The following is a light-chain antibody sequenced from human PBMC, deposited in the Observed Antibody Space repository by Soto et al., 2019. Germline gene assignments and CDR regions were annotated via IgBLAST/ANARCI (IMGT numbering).Light chain of an antibody. V-gene: IGKV3-15*01. J-gene: IGKJ2*01. CDR1: QSVGSN. CDR3: QQYNFWYT. CDR2: DAS. Sequence: EIVMTQSPATLSVSPGERATLSCRASQSVGSNLAWYQQKPGQPPRVLIYDASTRATGVPARFSGSGSGTEFTLPISSLQSEDFAVYYCQQYNFWYTFGQGTKLEIK.